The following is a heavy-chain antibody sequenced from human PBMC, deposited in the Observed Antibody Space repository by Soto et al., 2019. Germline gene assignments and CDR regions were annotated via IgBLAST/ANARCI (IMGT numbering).Heavy chain of an antibody. V-gene: IGHV4-39*01. CDR3: ARLEGLATISYYFDF. J-gene: IGHJ4*02. Sequence: PSETLSLTCSVSDDSINSDKYYWGWIRQPPGKGLEWIESIYYRGSAYYNPSLQTRVTISLGKSKSQFSLKLNSVTAADSAVYFCARLEGLATISYYFDFWGPGALVTAPQ. CDR1: DDSINSDKYY. D-gene: IGHD3-9*01. CDR2: IYYRGSA.